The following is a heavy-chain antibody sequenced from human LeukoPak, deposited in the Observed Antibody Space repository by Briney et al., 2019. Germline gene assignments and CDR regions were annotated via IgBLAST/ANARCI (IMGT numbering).Heavy chain of an antibody. CDR1: GGSFSGYY. V-gene: IGHV4-34*01. D-gene: IGHD3-10*01. CDR2: INHSGST. J-gene: IGHJ5*02. Sequence: SETLSLTCAVYGGSFSGYYWSWIRQPPGKGLEWIGEINHSGSTNYNPSLKSRVTISVDTSKNQFSLKLSSVTAADTAVYYCARRWENYYGSGSYSWFDPWGQGTLVTVSS. CDR3: ARRWENYYGSGSYSWFDP.